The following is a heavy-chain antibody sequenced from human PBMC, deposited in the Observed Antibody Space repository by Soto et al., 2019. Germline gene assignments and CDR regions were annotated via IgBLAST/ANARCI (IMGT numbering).Heavy chain of an antibody. D-gene: IGHD2-2*01. CDR3: AREAGDIVVVPAANSYFDY. CDR1: GGSISSGGYY. V-gene: IGHV4-31*03. J-gene: IGHJ4*02. CDR2: IYYSGST. Sequence: QVQLQESGPGLVKPSQTLSLTCTVSGGSISSGGYYWSWIRQHPGKGLAWIGYIYYSGSTYYNPSLKSRVTISVDTAKNQFSLKLSSVTAADTAVYYCAREAGDIVVVPAANSYFDYWGQGTLVTVSS.